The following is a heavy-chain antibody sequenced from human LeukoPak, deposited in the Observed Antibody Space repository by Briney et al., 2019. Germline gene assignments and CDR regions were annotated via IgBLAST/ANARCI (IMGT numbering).Heavy chain of an antibody. CDR1: GGSFSGYY. Sequence: SETLSLTCAVYGGSFSGYYWSWIRQPPGKGLEWIGEINHSGSTNYNPSLKSRVTISVDTSKNQFSLKLSSVTAADTAVYYCARDVSTSGGMDAWGQGTTVTVSS. D-gene: IGHD2-2*01. V-gene: IGHV4-34*01. J-gene: IGHJ6*02. CDR3: ARDVSTSGGMDA. CDR2: INHSGST.